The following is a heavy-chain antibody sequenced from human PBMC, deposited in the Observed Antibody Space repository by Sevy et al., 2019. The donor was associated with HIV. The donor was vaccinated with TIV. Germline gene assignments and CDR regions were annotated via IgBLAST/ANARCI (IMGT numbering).Heavy chain of an antibody. Sequence: GGSLRLSCEASGFTFSSNAMSWVRQAPGKGLEWVANINQDGSVKYYVDSVRGRFTISRDNARNLVFLQMSSLRVDDSALYYCVRAIAKDGSFWGQGTLVTVSS. J-gene: IGHJ4*02. V-gene: IGHV3-7*01. CDR3: VRAIAKDGSF. CDR1: GFTFSSNA. CDR2: INQDGSVK. D-gene: IGHD6-13*01.